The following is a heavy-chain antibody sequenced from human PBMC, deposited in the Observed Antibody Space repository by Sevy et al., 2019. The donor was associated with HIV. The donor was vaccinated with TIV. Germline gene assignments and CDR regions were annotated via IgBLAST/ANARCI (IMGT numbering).Heavy chain of an antibody. CDR1: GFTFSSCA. D-gene: IGHD3-10*01. Sequence: GGSLRLSCAASGFTFSSCAMSWVRQAPGKGLEWVSGISDSGSTTYYADSVKGRFTISRDNSKNTLYLQMNSLRADDTAVYYCVKVAGSGTYYSGDFDYWGQGTLVTVSS. CDR2: ISDSGSTT. J-gene: IGHJ4*02. CDR3: VKVAGSGTYYSGDFDY. V-gene: IGHV3-23*01.